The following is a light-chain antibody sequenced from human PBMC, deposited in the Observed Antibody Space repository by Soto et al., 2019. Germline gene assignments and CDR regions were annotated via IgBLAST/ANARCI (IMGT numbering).Light chain of an antibody. CDR1: QGITSW. CDR3: QQTTTFPLT. J-gene: IGKJ4*01. V-gene: IGKV1-12*01. CDR2: RAS. Sequence: DIQVTQSPSSVSASVGDRVTITCRASQGITSWLAWYQQKPGKAPKLRIYRASNLQSGVPSRFSGSGSGTDFTLTISGLQPADFATYYCQQTTTFPLTFGGGTKVDIK.